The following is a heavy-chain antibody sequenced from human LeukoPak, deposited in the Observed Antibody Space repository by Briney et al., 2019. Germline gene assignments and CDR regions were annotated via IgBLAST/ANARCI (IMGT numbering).Heavy chain of an antibody. CDR2: ISYDGSNK. CDR3: AKDWGRWELLPAY. J-gene: IGHJ4*02. Sequence: GGSLRLSCAASGFTFSTYSMHWVRQAPGKGLEWVAVISYDGSNKYYADSVKGRFTISRDNSKNTLYLQMNSLRAEDTAVYYCAKDWGRWELLPAYWGQGTLVTVSS. CDR1: GFTFSTYS. V-gene: IGHV3-30*04. D-gene: IGHD1-26*01.